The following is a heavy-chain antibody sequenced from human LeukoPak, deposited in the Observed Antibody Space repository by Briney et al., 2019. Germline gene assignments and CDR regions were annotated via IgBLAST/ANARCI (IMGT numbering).Heavy chain of an antibody. J-gene: IGHJ6*03. CDR3: PETQQLEPPPPLKGYYYMDV. Sequence: PSETLSLTCTVSGGSISSYYWSWIRQPPGKGLEWIGYIYYSGSTNYNPSLKSRVTISADTSKKQFSLKLRSVTAADTAVYYCPETQQLEPPPPLKGYYYMDVWGKGTTVTVSS. CDR2: IYYSGST. CDR1: GGSISSYY. V-gene: IGHV4-59*01. D-gene: IGHD1-1*01.